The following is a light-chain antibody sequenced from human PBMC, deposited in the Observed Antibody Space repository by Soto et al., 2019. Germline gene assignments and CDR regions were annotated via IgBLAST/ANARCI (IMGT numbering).Light chain of an antibody. CDR2: SND. J-gene: IGLJ1*01. V-gene: IGLV1-44*01. Sequence: QSVLTQSPSASVTPGQRVTISCSGSSSNIGSNTVNWYQQLPGTAPKLLIYSNDQRPSGVPDRFSASKSGTSASLAISGLQSEDEADYYCAAWDDSLNGYVFGTGTKVTVL. CDR3: AAWDDSLNGYV. CDR1: SSNIGSNT.